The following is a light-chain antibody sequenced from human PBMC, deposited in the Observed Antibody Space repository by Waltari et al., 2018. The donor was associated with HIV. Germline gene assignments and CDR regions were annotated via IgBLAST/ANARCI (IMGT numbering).Light chain of an antibody. CDR3: QQYNRYSPMYT. CDR1: QSISTW. CDR2: KAS. V-gene: IGKV1-5*03. J-gene: IGKJ2*01. Sequence: DIQMTQSPSTLSASVGDRVTITCRASQSISTWLAWYQQKSGKAPKLLIYKASSLEIGVPSRFSGSGSGTEFTLTISSLQPDDFATYYCQQYNRYSPMYTFGQGTKLEIK.